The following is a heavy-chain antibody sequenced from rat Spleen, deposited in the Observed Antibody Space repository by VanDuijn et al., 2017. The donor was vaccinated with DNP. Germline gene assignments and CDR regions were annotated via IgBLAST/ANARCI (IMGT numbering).Heavy chain of an antibody. CDR2: ISTTGDTT. V-gene: IGHV5S13*01. D-gene: IGHD5-1*01. CDR1: GFIFSNYG. CDR3: ARRDWGFDY. J-gene: IGHJ2*01. Sequence: EVQLVESGGGLVQPGRSLKLSCAASGFIFSNYGMAWVRQAPTKGLEWVASISTTGDTTYYRDSVKGRFTASRDNAKSTLYLQMNSLRSEDMATYYCARRDWGFDYWGQGVLVTVSS.